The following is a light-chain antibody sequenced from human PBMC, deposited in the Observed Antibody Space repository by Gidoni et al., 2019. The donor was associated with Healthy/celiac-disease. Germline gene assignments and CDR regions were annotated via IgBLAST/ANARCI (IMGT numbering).Light chain of an antibody. V-gene: IGKV3-20*01. CDR1: QSVSSSY. Sequence: EIVLTHSPGPLSLSPGKRATLSCRASQSVSSSYLAWHQQKPGQAPRLLIYGASSRATGITDRFSGSGSGTDFTLTISRLEPEDFAVYYCQQYGSSPPITFXQXTRLEIK. CDR3: QQYGSSPPIT. J-gene: IGKJ5*01. CDR2: GAS.